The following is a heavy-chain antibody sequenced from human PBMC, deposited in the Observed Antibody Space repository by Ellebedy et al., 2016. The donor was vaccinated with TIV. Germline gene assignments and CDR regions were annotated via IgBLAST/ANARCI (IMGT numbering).Heavy chain of an antibody. CDR2: ISWDGGST. CDR3: AKDMGGYQNFENYYYGMDV. J-gene: IGHJ6*02. Sequence: PGGSLRLSCAASGFTFDDYAMYWVRQAPGKGLEWVSLISWDGGSTYYADSVKGRFTISRDNSKNSLYLQMSSLRAEDTALYHCAKDMGGYQNFENYYYGMDVWGQGTTVTVSS. CDR1: GFTFDDYA. D-gene: IGHD6-13*01. V-gene: IGHV3-43D*03.